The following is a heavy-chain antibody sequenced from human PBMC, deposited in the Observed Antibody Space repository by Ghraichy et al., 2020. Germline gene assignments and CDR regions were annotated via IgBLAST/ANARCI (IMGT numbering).Heavy chain of an antibody. CDR3: ARIVDYYYYGMDV. CDR2: IYYSGST. D-gene: IGHD2-15*01. J-gene: IGHJ6*02. V-gene: IGHV4-59*01. Sequence: SETLSLTCTVSGGSISSYYWSWIRQPPGKGLEWIGYIYYSGSTNYNPSLKSRVTISVDTSKNQFSLKLSSVTAADTAVYYCARIVDYYYYGMDVWGQGTTVTVSS. CDR1: GGSISSYY.